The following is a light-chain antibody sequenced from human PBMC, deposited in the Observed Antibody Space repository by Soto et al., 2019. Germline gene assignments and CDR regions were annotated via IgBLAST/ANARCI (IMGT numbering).Light chain of an antibody. CDR1: QSIRSN. J-gene: IGKJ5*01. CDR2: GAS. Sequence: EIVMTQSPDTLSVSPGEGASLSCRVSQSIRSNLAWYQQRPGQAPRLLMYGASSRATGIPDRFSGWGSGTEFTLTISSLQSEDFAVYYCQQYHNWPPITFGQGTRLEI. CDR3: QQYHNWPPIT. V-gene: IGKV3D-15*01.